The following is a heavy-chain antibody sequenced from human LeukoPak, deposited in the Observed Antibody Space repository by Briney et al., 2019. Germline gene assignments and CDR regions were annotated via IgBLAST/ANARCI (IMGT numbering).Heavy chain of an antibody. CDR3: ARRGRITQRFDY. V-gene: IGHV4-39*01. CDR2: IYYNGST. J-gene: IGHJ4*02. Sequence: PSETLSLTCTVSAGSISSSSYYWGWIRQPPGKGLEWIGSIYYNGSTYYSPSLKSRVSISVDTSKNQFSLRLSSVTATDTAVYHCARRGRITQRFDYWGQGTLVTVPS. CDR1: AGSISSSSYY.